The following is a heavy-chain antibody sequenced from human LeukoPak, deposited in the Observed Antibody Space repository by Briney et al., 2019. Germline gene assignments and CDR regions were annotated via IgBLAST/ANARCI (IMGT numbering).Heavy chain of an antibody. Sequence: SETLSLTCAVYGGSFSGYYWSWIRQPPGKGLEWIGYIYYSGSTNYNPSLKSRVTISVDTSKNQFSLKLSSVTAADTAVYYCARGVAPSIAAAGTILSFDYWGQGTLVTVSS. D-gene: IGHD6-13*01. CDR2: IYYSGST. J-gene: IGHJ4*02. CDR3: ARGVAPSIAAAGTILSFDY. CDR1: GGSFSGYY. V-gene: IGHV4-59*08.